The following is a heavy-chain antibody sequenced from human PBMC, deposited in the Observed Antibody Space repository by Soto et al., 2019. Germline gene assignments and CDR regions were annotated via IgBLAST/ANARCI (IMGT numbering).Heavy chain of an antibody. Sequence: PSETLSLTCTVSGGSISSSSYYWGWIRQPPGKGLEWIGSIYYSGSTYYNPSLKSRVTISVDTSKNQFSLKLSSVTAADTAVYYCARHFNFWSGYYSYYYMDVWGKGTTVTVSS. V-gene: IGHV4-39*01. CDR1: GGSISSSSYY. CDR3: ARHFNFWSGYYSYYYMDV. J-gene: IGHJ6*03. D-gene: IGHD3-3*01. CDR2: IYYSGST.